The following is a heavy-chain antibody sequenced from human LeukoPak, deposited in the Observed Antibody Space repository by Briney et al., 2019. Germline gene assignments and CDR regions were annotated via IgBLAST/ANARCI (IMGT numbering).Heavy chain of an antibody. Sequence: GGSLRLSCAASGFSFSSHSMNWVRQAPGKGLEWVSSISSSSSYIYYADSVKGRFTISRDNAKNSLYLQMNSLRAEDTAVYYCASDPNNWFDPWGQGTLVTVSS. CDR3: ASDPNNWFDP. CDR2: ISSSSSYI. J-gene: IGHJ5*02. V-gene: IGHV3-21*01. CDR1: GFSFSSHS.